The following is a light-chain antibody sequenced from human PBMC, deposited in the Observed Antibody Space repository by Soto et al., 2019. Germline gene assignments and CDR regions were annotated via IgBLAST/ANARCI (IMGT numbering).Light chain of an antibody. CDR3: ATWDDGLSAYV. J-gene: IGLJ1*01. CDR2: SNS. V-gene: IGLV1-44*01. Sequence: QAVVTQPPSASGTPGQTVTISCSGSSSNIGDNPVNWYQQLPGAAPKLLIFSNSQRPSGVPDRFSGAKSGTSASLAISGLQSEDEANYYCATWDDGLSAYVFGTGTKLTVL. CDR1: SSNIGDNP.